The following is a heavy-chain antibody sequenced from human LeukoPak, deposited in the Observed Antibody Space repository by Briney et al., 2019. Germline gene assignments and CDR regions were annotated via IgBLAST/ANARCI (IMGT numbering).Heavy chain of an antibody. CDR3: ARTYYYDSSGYRPDDAFDI. CDR1: GFTFSSYG. V-gene: IGHV3-33*01. CDR2: IWYDGSNK. Sequence: GRSLRLSCAASGFTFSSYGMHWVRQAPGKGLEWVAVIWYDGSNKYYADSVKGRFTISRDNAKNSLYLQMNSLRDEDTAVYYCARTYYYDSSGYRPDDAFDIWGQGTMVTVSS. D-gene: IGHD3-22*01. J-gene: IGHJ3*02.